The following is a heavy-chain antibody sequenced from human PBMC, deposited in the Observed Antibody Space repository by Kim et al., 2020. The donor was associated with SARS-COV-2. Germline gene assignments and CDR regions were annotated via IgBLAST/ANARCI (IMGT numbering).Heavy chain of an antibody. CDR1: GGSISSSSYY. V-gene: IGHV4-39*07. CDR3: ARELVGNYDFWSGYYTFDY. J-gene: IGHJ4*02. Sequence: SETLSLTCTVSGGSISSSSYYWGWIRQPPGKGLEWIGSIYYSGSTYYNPSLKSRVTISVDTSKNQFSLKLSSVTAADTAVYYCARELVGNYDFWSGYYTFDYWGQGTLVTVSS. CDR2: IYYSGST. D-gene: IGHD3-3*01.